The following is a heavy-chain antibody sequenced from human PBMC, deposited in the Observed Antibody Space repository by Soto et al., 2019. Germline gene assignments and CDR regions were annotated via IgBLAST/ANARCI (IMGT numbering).Heavy chain of an antibody. Sequence: ASVKVSCKASGYTLTGYYMHWVRQAPGQGLEWMGWINPNSGGTNYAQKFQGRVTMTRDTSISTAYMELSRLRSDDTAVYYCARTGMVVAATYYYYYGMDVWGQGTTVTVSS. CDR3: ARTGMVVAATYYYYYGMDV. V-gene: IGHV1-2*02. CDR1: GYTLTGYY. J-gene: IGHJ6*02. D-gene: IGHD2-15*01. CDR2: INPNSGGT.